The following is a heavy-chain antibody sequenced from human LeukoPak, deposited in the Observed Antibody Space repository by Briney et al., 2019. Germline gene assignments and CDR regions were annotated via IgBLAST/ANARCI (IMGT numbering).Heavy chain of an antibody. Sequence: PSETLSLTCTVSGGSISSYYWSWIRQPPGKGLEWIGYIYYSGSTNYNPSLKSRVTISVDTSKTQFSLKLSSVTAADTAVYYCARREGGSGGRFWFDPWGQGTLVTVSS. J-gene: IGHJ5*02. D-gene: IGHD3-10*01. V-gene: IGHV4-59*08. CDR3: ARREGGSGGRFWFDP. CDR2: IYYSGST. CDR1: GGSISSYY.